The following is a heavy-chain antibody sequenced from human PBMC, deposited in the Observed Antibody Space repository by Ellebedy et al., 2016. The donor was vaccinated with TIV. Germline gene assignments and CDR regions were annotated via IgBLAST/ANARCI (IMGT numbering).Heavy chain of an antibody. Sequence: GESLKISCKGSGYSFTSYWIGWVRQMPGKGLEWMGIIYPGDSDTRYSPSFQGQVTISADKSISTAYLQWSSLKASDTAMYYCARHPLGFGDLGGYYYYGMDVWGQGTTVTVSS. CDR1: GYSFTSYW. D-gene: IGHD3-10*01. CDR2: IYPGDSDT. J-gene: IGHJ6*02. V-gene: IGHV5-51*01. CDR3: ARHPLGFGDLGGYYYYGMDV.